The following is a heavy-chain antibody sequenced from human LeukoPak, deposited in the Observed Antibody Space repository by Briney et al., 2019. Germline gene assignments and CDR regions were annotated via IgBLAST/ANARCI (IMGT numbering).Heavy chain of an antibody. CDR1: GFTFSSYA. CDR3: ATRNYYGSGPNGAFDM. V-gene: IGHV3-30-3*01. CDR2: ISYDGSNK. J-gene: IGHJ3*02. Sequence: GGSLRLSCAASGFTFSSYAMHWVRQAPGKGLEWVAVISYDGSNKFYADSVKGRFTISRDNAKNSLYLQMNSLRDEDTAVYYCATRNYYGSGPNGAFDMWGQGTMVTVSS. D-gene: IGHD3-10*01.